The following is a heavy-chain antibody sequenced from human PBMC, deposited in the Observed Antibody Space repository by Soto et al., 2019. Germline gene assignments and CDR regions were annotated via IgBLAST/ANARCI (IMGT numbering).Heavy chain of an antibody. CDR1: GGSINTYNLF. D-gene: IGHD3-10*01. CDR3: ARHNYGSGSTYFDY. J-gene: IGHJ4*02. Sequence: SETLSLTCTVSGGSINTYNLFWAWVRQPPGKGLEWIASIHYGGNAYYSPSLTTRATISRDTSKNQFSLKLNSMTAADTAVYYCARHNYGSGSTYFDYWGQGTLVTVSS. V-gene: IGHV4-39*01. CDR2: IHYGGNA.